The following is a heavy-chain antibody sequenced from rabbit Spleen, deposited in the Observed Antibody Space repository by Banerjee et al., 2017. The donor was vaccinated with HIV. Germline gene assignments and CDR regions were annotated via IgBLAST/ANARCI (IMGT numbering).Heavy chain of an antibody. CDR3: ARDTGTSFSSYGMDL. CDR2: IYAGISTNT. J-gene: IGHJ6*01. CDR1: GVSFSSSSY. D-gene: IGHD8-1*01. V-gene: IGHV1S40*01. Sequence: QSLEESGGDLGKPGASLTLTCTASGVSFSSSSYMCWVRQAPGKGLEWIACIYAGISTNTYYASWAKGRFTISKTSSTTVTLQMTSLTAADTATYFCARDTGTSFSSYGMDLWGPGTLVTVS.